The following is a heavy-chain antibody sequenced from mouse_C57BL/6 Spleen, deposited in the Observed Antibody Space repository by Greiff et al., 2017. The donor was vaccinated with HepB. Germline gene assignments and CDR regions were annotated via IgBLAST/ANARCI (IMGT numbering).Heavy chain of an antibody. J-gene: IGHJ2*01. D-gene: IGHD4-1*01. CDR3: ARGTGTLDY. CDR2: IDPSDSYT. Sequence: VQLQQPGAELVKPGASVKLSCKASGYTFTSYWMQWVKQRPGQGLEWIGEIDPSDSYTNYNQKFKGKATLTVDTSSSTAYMQLSRLTSEDSAVYYCARGTGTLDYWGQGTTLTVSS. CDR1: GYTFTSYW. V-gene: IGHV1-50*01.